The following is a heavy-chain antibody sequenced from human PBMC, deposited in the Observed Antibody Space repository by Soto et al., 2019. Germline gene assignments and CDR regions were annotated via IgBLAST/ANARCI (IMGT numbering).Heavy chain of an antibody. CDR2: ISAYNGNT. D-gene: IGHD2-15*01. CDR1: GYTFTSYG. CDR3: VVAAQPYHFDY. Sequence: QVQLVQSGAEVKKPGASVKVSCKASGYTFTSYGISWVRQAPGQGLEWMGWISAYNGNTNYAQKLQGRVTMTTDTSTRTAYLELRSLRPDDTAVYYCVVAAQPYHFDYWGQGTLVTVSS. V-gene: IGHV1-18*01. J-gene: IGHJ4*02.